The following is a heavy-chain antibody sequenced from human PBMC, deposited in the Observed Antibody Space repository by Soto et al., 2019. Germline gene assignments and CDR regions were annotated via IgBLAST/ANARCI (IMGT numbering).Heavy chain of an antibody. V-gene: IGHV1-58*01. Sequence: GGLVKVSCKASGFTFTSSAVQWVRQARGQRLEWIGWIVVGSGNTNYAQKFQERVTITRDMSTSTAYMELSSLRSEDTAVYYCAADVDTAMVFDYWGQGTLVTVSS. D-gene: IGHD5-18*01. CDR2: IVVGSGNT. J-gene: IGHJ4*02. CDR1: GFTFTSSA. CDR3: AADVDTAMVFDY.